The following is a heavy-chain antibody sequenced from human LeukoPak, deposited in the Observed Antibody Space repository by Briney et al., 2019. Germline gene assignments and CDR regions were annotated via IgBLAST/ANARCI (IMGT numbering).Heavy chain of an antibody. V-gene: IGHV1-3*01. D-gene: IGHD3-22*01. CDR1: GYTFTSYA. J-gene: IGHJ4*02. Sequence: ASVKVSCKASGYTFTSYAMHWVRQAPGQRLEWMGWINAGNGNTKYSQKFQGRVTITRDTSASTAYMELSSLRSEDTAVYYCARRFPNYYYDSSGYYLDYWGQGTLVTVSS. CDR3: ARRFPNYYYDSSGYYLDY. CDR2: INAGNGNT.